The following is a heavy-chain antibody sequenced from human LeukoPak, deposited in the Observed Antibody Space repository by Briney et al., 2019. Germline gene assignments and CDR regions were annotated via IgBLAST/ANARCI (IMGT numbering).Heavy chain of an antibody. CDR3: ARDAGGYSYGNFDY. Sequence: QTSETLSLTCTVSGGSISSYYWSWIRQPPGKGLEWIGYIYYSGSTNYNPSLKSRVTISVDTSKNQFSLKLSSVAAADTAVYYCARDAGGYSYGNFDYWGQGTLVTVSS. J-gene: IGHJ4*02. V-gene: IGHV4-59*01. D-gene: IGHD5-18*01. CDR2: IYYSGST. CDR1: GGSISSYY.